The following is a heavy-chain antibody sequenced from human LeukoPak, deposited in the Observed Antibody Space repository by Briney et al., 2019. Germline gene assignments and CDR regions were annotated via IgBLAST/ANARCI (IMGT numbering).Heavy chain of an antibody. J-gene: IGHJ4*02. CDR2: INPNTGDT. D-gene: IGHD6-13*01. V-gene: IGHV1-2*02. CDR1: GYTFTAYY. CDR3: ARGRHSSSWRIDY. Sequence: ASVKVSCKASGYTFTAYYVHRVRQAPGQGLEWIGWINPNTGDTNYAQKFQGRVTMTRDTSISTAYMELSRLRSDDTAVYYCARGRHSSSWRIDYWGQGTLVTVSS.